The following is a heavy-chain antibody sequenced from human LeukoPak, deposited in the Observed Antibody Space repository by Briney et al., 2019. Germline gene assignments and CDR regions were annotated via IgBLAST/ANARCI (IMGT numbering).Heavy chain of an antibody. CDR2: IYYSGYT. J-gene: IGHJ4*02. Sequence: SETLSLTCTVSGGSISSSNIYWGWIRQPPGKGLEWIGSIYYSGYTSYNPSLKSRVTISVDTSKNQFSLKLTSVTAEDTAVYYCAISYNSGYFYWGQGTLVTVSS. V-gene: IGHV4-39*07. D-gene: IGHD3-22*01. CDR3: AISYNSGYFY. CDR1: GGSISSSNIY.